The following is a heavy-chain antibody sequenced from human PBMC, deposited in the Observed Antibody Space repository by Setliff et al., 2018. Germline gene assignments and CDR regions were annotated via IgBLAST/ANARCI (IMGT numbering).Heavy chain of an antibody. D-gene: IGHD6-13*01. CDR3: ARCSSWHGHYPHFNY. Sequence: PSETLSLTCAVSGASINSGHYWGWIRQPPGKGLEWIATIYHRGRKYYNPSLQSRVSVSLDTSKNTLYLQMNRLRAEDTAIYYCARCSSWHGHYPHFNYWGQGTLVTVSS. J-gene: IGHJ4*02. CDR1: GASINSGHY. V-gene: IGHV4-38-2*01. CDR2: IYHRGRK.